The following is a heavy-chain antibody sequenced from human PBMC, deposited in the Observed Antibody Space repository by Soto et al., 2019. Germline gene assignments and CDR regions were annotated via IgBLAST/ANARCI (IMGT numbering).Heavy chain of an antibody. J-gene: IGHJ3*02. Sequence: GGSLRLSCAASGFTFSSYSMNWVRQAPGKGLEWVSYISSSSSTIYYADSVKGRFTISRDNAKNSLYLQMNSLRAEDTAVYYCARVGGSAIGGVVIQTSDACDIWGQGTMVTVSS. CDR2: ISSSSSTI. CDR1: GFTFSSYS. V-gene: IGHV3-48*01. D-gene: IGHD3-3*01. CDR3: ARVGGSAIGGVVIQTSDACDI.